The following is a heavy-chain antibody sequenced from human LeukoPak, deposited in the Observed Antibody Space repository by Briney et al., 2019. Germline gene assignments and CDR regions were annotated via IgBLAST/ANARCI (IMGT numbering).Heavy chain of an antibody. CDR1: GFTFSSYW. CDR3: ARDTRWGGEDFDY. J-gene: IGHJ4*02. Sequence: GGSLRLSCAAFGFTFSSYWMSWVRQAPGKGLEWVANIKRDGSEKYYVDSVKGRFTISRDNAKNSLYLQMNSLRAEDTAVYYCARDTRWGGEDFDYWGQGTLVTVSS. V-gene: IGHV3-7*04. D-gene: IGHD2-2*01. CDR2: IKRDGSEK.